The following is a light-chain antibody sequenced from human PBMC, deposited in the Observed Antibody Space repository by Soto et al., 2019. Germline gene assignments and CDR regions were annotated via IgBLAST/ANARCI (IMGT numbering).Light chain of an antibody. Sequence: EIVLTQSPATLSSFPGDRVTLSCRASQYINTRLAWYQHRPGQAPRLLIFGAYTRASGIPGRFSGSGSGTEFTLTISSLQSEDFAVYYCQQYDDWPSFGQGTKVDIK. CDR3: QQYDDWPS. CDR1: QYINTR. V-gene: IGKV3-15*01. CDR2: GAY. J-gene: IGKJ1*01.